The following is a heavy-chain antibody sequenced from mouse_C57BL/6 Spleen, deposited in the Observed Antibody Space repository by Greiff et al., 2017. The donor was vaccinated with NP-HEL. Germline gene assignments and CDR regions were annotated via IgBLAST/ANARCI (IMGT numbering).Heavy chain of an antibody. D-gene: IGHD1-1*01. J-gene: IGHJ1*03. CDR1: GYTFTDYE. CDR3: TRWSSYWYFDV. CDR2: IDPETGGT. Sequence: QVQLKESGAELVRPGASVTLSCKASGYTFTDYEMHWVKQTPVHGLEWIGAIDPETGGTAYNQKFKGKAILNADKSSSTAYMELRSLTSEDSAVYYCTRWSSYWYFDVWGTGTTVTVSS. V-gene: IGHV1-15*01.